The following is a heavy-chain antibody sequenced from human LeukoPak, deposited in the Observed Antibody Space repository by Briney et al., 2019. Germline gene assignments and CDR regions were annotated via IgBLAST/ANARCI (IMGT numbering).Heavy chain of an antibody. CDR2: INPNSGGT. V-gene: IGHV1-2*02. D-gene: IGHD3-22*01. CDR3: ARDYYDCSGYYYPKDY. CDR1: GYSFTGYY. Sequence: ASVKVSCKASGYSFTGYYMHWVRQAPGQGLEWMGWINPNSGGTNYAQKFQGRVTMTRDTSISTAYMELSRLRSDDTAVYYCARDYYDCSGYYYPKDYWGQGTLVTVSS. J-gene: IGHJ4*02.